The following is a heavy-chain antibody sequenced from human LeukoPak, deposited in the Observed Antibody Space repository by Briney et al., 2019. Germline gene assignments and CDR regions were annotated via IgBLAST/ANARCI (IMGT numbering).Heavy chain of an antibody. CDR3: ARLTKAAAGTMVGWFDP. V-gene: IGHV1-18*01. Sequence: VASVKVSCKASGYTFTSYGISWVGQAPGQGLEWMGWISAYNGNTNYAQKLQGRVTMTTDTSTSTAYMELRSLRSDDTAVYYCARLTKAAAGTMVGWFDPWGQGTLVTVSS. CDR1: GYTFTSYG. D-gene: IGHD6-13*01. CDR2: ISAYNGNT. J-gene: IGHJ5*02.